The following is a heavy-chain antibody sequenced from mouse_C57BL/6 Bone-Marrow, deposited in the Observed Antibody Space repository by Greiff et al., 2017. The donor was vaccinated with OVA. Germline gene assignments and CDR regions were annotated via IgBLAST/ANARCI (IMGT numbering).Heavy chain of an antibody. CDR2: IHPNSGST. CDR3: AKCLYYDYVEY. V-gene: IGHV1-64*01. D-gene: IGHD2-4*01. Sequence: QVQLQQPGAELVKPGASVKLSCKASGYTFTSYWMHWVKQRPGQGLEWIGMIHPNSGSTNYNEKFKSKATLTVDKSSSTAYMQLSILTSEYSAVSYCAKCLYYDYVEYWGQGTTLTVSS. CDR1: GYTFTSYW. J-gene: IGHJ2*01.